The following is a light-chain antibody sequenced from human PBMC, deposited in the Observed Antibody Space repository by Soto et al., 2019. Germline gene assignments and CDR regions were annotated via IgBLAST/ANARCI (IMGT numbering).Light chain of an antibody. Sequence: QSVLAQPPSVSAAPGQKVTISCSGTTSNVANNFVSWYQQFPGKAPKLLIYDDIRRPSGIPDRFSASKSDTSATLGITGLQAGDEADYYCGSWDSSLTANVFGTGTKVTAL. CDR2: DDI. CDR3: GSWDSSLTANV. V-gene: IGLV1-51*01. J-gene: IGLJ1*01. CDR1: TSNVANNF.